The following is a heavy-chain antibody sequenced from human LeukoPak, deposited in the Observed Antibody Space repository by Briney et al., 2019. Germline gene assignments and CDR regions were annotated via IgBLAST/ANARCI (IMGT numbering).Heavy chain of an antibody. J-gene: IGHJ4*02. V-gene: IGHV3-7*01. CDR3: AREPGSGCPDY. CDR1: EFIFSTYS. Sequence: GGSLRLSCAASEFIFSTYSMTWVRQAPGKGLEWVASIKQDGNEKYYVDSVKGRFTVSRDNAKNSLSLRMNSQRAEDTAVYYCAREPGSGCPDYWGQGTLVTVSS. CDR2: IKQDGNEK. D-gene: IGHD6-19*01.